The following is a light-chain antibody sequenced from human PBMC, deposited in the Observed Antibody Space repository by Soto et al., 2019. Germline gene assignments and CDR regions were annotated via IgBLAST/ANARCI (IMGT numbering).Light chain of an antibody. V-gene: IGKV1-6*01. Sequence: IQLTQSPSSLSSSLGDRVTITCRASQGVRSYLCWYQQKPGKAPKLLIYAASSLPSGIPARFSGSGSGTDFTLTISSLEPEDFATYYCQQDNNCPRTFGQGTKVDIK. CDR2: AAS. J-gene: IGKJ1*01. CDR1: QGVRSY. CDR3: QQDNNCPRT.